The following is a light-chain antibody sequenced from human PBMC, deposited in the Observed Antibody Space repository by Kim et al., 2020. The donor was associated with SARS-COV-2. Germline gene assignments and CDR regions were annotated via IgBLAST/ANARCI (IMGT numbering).Light chain of an antibody. Sequence: RQTATLTCTVNSNNIGDQGVAWLQQHQGHPPKLLSYRNNKRPSGIAERFSASRSGNAAFLTITGLQPEDEADYYCSAWDDSLKAWVFGGGTQLTVL. CDR1: SNNIGDQG. J-gene: IGLJ3*02. V-gene: IGLV10-54*04. CDR2: RNN. CDR3: SAWDDSLKAWV.